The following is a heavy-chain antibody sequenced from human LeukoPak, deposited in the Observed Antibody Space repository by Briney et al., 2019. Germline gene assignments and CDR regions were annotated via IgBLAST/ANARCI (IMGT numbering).Heavy chain of an antibody. CDR2: IYSGDST. D-gene: IGHD3-10*01. CDR1: GFTVSTNY. CDR3: AKRASGSGTSLYYFDY. V-gene: IGHV3-66*01. J-gene: IGHJ4*02. Sequence: GGSLRLSCAASGFTVSTNYMSWVRQAPGKGLEWVSVIYSGDSTYYADSVKGRFTISTDNSKNTVYLQMNSLRAEDTAVYYCAKRASGSGTSLYYFDYWGQGTLVTVSS.